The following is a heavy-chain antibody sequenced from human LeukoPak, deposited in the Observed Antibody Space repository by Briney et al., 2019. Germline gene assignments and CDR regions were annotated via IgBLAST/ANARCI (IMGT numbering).Heavy chain of an antibody. V-gene: IGHV3-23*01. CDR3: AKEYSSGWSIDY. CDR1: GFTFSSYS. J-gene: IGHJ4*02. Sequence: GGSLRLSCAASGFTFSSYSMNWVRQAPGKGLEWVSAIGGSGGSTYYADSVKGRFTISRDNSKNTLYLQMNSLRAEDTAVYYCAKEYSSGWSIDYWGQGTLVTVSS. D-gene: IGHD6-19*01. CDR2: IGGSGGST.